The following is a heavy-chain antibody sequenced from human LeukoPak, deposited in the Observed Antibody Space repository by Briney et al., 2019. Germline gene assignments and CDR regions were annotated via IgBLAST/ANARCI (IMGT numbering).Heavy chain of an antibody. J-gene: IGHJ3*02. CDR3: ARRTLTIRTFDI. Sequence: ASVKVSCKASGYTFTSYAMHWVRQAPGQRLEWMGWMNPNSGNTGYAQKFQGRVTITRNISISTAYMELSSLRSEDTAVYYCARRTLTIRTFDIWGQGTEVTVSS. D-gene: IGHD3-3*01. CDR2: MNPNSGNT. CDR1: GYTFTSYA. V-gene: IGHV1-8*03.